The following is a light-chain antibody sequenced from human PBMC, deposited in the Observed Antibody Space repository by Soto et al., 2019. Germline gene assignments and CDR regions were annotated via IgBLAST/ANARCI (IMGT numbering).Light chain of an antibody. CDR1: SSDVGIYNL. Sequence: QSALTQPASVSGSPGQSITISCTGTSSDVGIYNLVSWYQHHPGKAPKLMIYEGSNRPSGVSNRFSGSKSGNTASLTISGLQAEDEADYYCCSYAGTRTWVFGGGTKLTVL. CDR2: EGS. J-gene: IGLJ3*02. CDR3: CSYAGTRTWV. V-gene: IGLV2-23*01.